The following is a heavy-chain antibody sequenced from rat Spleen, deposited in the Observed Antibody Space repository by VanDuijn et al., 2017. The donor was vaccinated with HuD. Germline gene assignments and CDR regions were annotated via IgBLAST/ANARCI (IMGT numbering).Heavy chain of an antibody. J-gene: IGHJ3*01. Sequence: QVPLKESGPGLVQSSQTLSLTCTVSGFSLTSNGLSWVRQPPGEGLAWIAAISSGGNTYYNSALKSRLSISRDTSKRQVFLKMNSMQTEDPATYFCTRESLPGYNSHWFVYWGQGTLVTVSS. CDR3: TRESLPGYNSHWFVY. D-gene: IGHD1-4*01. V-gene: IGHV2S12*01. CDR1: GFSLTSNG. CDR2: ISSGGNT.